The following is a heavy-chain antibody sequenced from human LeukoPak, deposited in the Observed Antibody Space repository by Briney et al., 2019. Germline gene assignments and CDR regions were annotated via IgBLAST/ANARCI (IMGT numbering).Heavy chain of an antibody. Sequence: SVKVSCKASGGTFSSYAISWVRQAPGQGLEWMGRIIPILGIANYAQKFQGRVTITADKSTSTAYMGLSSLRSEDTAVYYCARGGVVPAAIDYWGQGTLVTVSP. V-gene: IGHV1-69*04. J-gene: IGHJ4*02. CDR3: ARGGVVPAAIDY. CDR1: GGTFSSYA. CDR2: IIPILGIA. D-gene: IGHD2-2*01.